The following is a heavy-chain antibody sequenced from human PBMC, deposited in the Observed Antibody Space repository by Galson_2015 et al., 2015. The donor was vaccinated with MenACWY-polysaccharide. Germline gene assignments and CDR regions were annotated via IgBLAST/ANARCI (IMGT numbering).Heavy chain of an antibody. CDR3: AGILDATDVDY. CDR1: GGSVRSGTDY. D-gene: IGHD2-15*01. Sequence: ETLSLTCSVSGGSVRSGTDYWCWVRQSPGKGLEWISYIHYTGRSGSNPSLNSRVTTSVDPSKNQFSLKLNSVTAADTAVYYCAGILDATDVDYWGQGTLVTVSS. J-gene: IGHJ4*02. CDR2: IHYTGRS. V-gene: IGHV4-61*01.